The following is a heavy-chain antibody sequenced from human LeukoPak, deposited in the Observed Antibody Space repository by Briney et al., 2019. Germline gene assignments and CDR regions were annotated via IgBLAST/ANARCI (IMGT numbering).Heavy chain of an antibody. CDR1: GFPFSSFW. J-gene: IGHJ3*02. CDR2: IKQDGSEK. CDR3: ARDILRLVGAFDI. D-gene: IGHD4-17*01. V-gene: IGHV3-7*01. Sequence: GGSLRLSCAASGFPFSSFWMNWVRQAPGKGLEWVANIKQDGSEKFYVDSVKGRFTISRDNAKNSLYLQMNSLKVDDTAVYYCARDILRLVGAFDIWGQGTMVTVSS.